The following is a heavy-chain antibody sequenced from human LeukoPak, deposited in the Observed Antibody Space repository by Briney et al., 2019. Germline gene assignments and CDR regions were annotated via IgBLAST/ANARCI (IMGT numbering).Heavy chain of an antibody. J-gene: IGHJ6*02. CDR3: ARERRAVAGYYYYYGLDV. CDR1: GFTFSSYS. CDR2: ISSSSSYI. Sequence: KSGGSLRLSCAASGFTFSSYSMNWVRQAPGKGLEWVSSISSSSSYIYYADSVKGRFTISRDNAKNSLYLQMNSLRAEDTAVYYCARERRAVAGYYYYYGLDVWGQGTTVTVSS. V-gene: IGHV3-21*01. D-gene: IGHD6-19*01.